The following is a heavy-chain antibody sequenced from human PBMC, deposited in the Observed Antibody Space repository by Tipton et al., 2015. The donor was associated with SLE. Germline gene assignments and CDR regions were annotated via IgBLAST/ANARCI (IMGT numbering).Heavy chain of an antibody. CDR3: ARRGAGYSSSWTDAFDI. J-gene: IGHJ3*02. CDR2: INHSGST. Sequence: TLSLTCAVYGGSFSGYYWSWIRQPPGKGLEGIGEINHSGSTNYNPSLKSRLTISVDTSKNQFSLKLSSVTAADTAVYYCARRGAGYSSSWTDAFDIWGQGTMVTVSS. V-gene: IGHV4-34*01. CDR1: GGSFSGYY. D-gene: IGHD6-13*01.